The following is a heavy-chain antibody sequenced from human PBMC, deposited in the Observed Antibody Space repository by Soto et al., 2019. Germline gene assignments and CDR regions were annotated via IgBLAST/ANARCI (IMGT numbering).Heavy chain of an antibody. CDR1: GYTFTSYY. D-gene: IGHD6-13*01. V-gene: IGHV1-46*01. Sequence: QVQLVQSGAEVKKPGASVKVSCKASGYTFTSYYMHWVRQAPGQGLEWMGIINPSGGSTSYAQKFQGRVPMTRATSTSTVYTELSSLRAEDTAVYYCAGGVYQLRYYGMDVGGKGTTVTVSS. J-gene: IGHJ6*04. CDR3: AGGVYQLRYYGMDV. CDR2: INPSGGST.